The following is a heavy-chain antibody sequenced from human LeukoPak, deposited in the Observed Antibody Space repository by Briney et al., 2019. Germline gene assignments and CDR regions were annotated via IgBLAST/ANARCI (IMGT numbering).Heavy chain of an antibody. D-gene: IGHD3-3*01. V-gene: IGHV3-7*01. J-gene: IGHJ6*02. CDR1: GFTFSSYS. Sequence: GGSLRLSCAASGFTFSSYSMNWVRQAPGKGLEWVANIKQDGGERYYVDSVKGRFTISRDNAKNSLYLQMNSLRAEDTAVYYCARCHDLESRYYYYYGMDVWGQGTTVTVSS. CDR2: IKQDGGER. CDR3: ARCHDLESRYYYYYGMDV.